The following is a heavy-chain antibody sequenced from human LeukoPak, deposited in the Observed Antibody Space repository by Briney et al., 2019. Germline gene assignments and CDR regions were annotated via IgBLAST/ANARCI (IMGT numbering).Heavy chain of an antibody. J-gene: IGHJ2*01. CDR1: GGSISSYY. V-gene: IGHV4-4*07. Sequence: SETLSLTCTVSGGSISSYYWSWIRQPAGKGLEWIGRIYTSGSTNYNPSLKSRVTMSVDTSKNQFSLKLSSVTAADTAVYYCARDKKQRLLRTWYFDLWGRGTLVTVSS. CDR2: IYTSGST. CDR3: ARDKKQRLLRTWYFDL. D-gene: IGHD2-21*01.